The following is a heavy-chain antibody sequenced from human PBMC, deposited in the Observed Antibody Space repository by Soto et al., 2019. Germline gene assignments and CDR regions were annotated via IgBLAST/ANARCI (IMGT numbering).Heavy chain of an antibody. CDR3: ARGNQRYYYYMDV. CDR2: INSDGSST. Sequence: GGSLRLSCAASGFTFSSYWMHWVRQAPGKGLVWVSRINSDGSSTSYADFVKGRFTISRDNAKNTLYRQMNSLRAEDTAVYYCARGNQRYYYYMDVWGKGTTVTVSS. J-gene: IGHJ6*03. CDR1: GFTFSSYW. V-gene: IGHV3-74*01.